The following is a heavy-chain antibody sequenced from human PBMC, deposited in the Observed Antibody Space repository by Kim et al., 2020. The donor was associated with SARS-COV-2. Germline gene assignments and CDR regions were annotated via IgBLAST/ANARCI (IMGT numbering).Heavy chain of an antibody. CDR3: ARDLGMDV. CDR1: GGSISSSSYY. Sequence: SETLSLTCTVSGGSISSSSYYWGWIRQPPGKGLEWIGSIYYSGSTYYNPSLKSRVTISVDTSKNQFSLKLSSVTAADTAVYYCARDLGMDVWGQGTTVTVSS. V-gene: IGHV4-39*02. J-gene: IGHJ6*02. CDR2: IYYSGST.